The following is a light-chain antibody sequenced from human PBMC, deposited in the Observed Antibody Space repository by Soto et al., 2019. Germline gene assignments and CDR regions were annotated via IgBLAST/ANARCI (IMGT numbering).Light chain of an antibody. CDR3: SSYAGSNNLV. CDR2: EVS. J-gene: IGLJ2*01. Sequence: QSVLAQPPSASGSPGQSVTICCTGTSXDVGGYNYVSWYQQHPGKAPKLMIYEVSKRPSGVPDRFSGSKSGNTASLTVSGLQAEDEADYYCSSYAGSNNLVFCGGTKVTVL. CDR1: SXDVGGYNY. V-gene: IGLV2-8*01.